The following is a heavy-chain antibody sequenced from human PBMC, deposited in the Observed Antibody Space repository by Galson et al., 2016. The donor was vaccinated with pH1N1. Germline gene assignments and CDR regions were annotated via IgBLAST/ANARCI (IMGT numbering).Heavy chain of an antibody. CDR3: AKDLGRYSEIDY. CDR2: ISGTGDPT. D-gene: IGHD1-26*01. V-gene: IGHV3-23*01. CDR1: GFTFINYA. J-gene: IGHJ4*02. Sequence: SLRLSCAASGFTFINYAMSWVRQAPGKGLEWVSTISGTGDPTYYADSVKGRFTTPRDNSNNTVYLRMNSLTVEDTAVYYCAKDLGRYSEIDYWGQGTLVTVSS.